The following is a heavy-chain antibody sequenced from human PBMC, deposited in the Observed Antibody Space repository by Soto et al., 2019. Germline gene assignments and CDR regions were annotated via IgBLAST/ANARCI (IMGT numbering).Heavy chain of an antibody. CDR3: AREDDIVVVPPHTVAFDI. J-gene: IGHJ3*02. V-gene: IGHV6-1*01. CDR1: GDSVSSNSAA. CDR2: TYYRSKWYN. Sequence: SQTLSLTCAISGDSVSSNSAAWNWIRQSPSRGLEWLGRTYYRSKWYNDYAVSVKSRITINPDTSKNQFSLQLNSVTPEDTAVYYCAREDDIVVVPPHTVAFDIWGQGTMLTV. D-gene: IGHD2-2*01.